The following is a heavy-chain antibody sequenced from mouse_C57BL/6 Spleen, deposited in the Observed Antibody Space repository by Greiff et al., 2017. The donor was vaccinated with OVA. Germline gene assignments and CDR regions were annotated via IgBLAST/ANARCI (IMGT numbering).Heavy chain of an antibody. CDR1: GYTFTSYG. V-gene: IGHV1-81*01. Sequence: VQLQQSGAELARPGASVKLSCKASGYTFTSYGISWVKQRTGQGLEWIGEIYPRSGNTYYNEKFKGKATLTADKSSSTAYMELRSLTSEDSAVYFCAKSSITTVVDAMDYWGQGTSVTVSS. CDR2: IYPRSGNT. D-gene: IGHD1-1*01. J-gene: IGHJ4*01. CDR3: AKSSITTVVDAMDY.